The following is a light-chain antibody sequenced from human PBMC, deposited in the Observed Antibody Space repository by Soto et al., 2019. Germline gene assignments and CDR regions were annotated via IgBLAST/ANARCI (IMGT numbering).Light chain of an antibody. CDR1: QSVNSN. Sequence: KVMTQSPATLSVSPGERATLSCRASQSVNSNLAWYQQKPGQAPRLLLYCASTRAIGIPARFSGSASGTEFTLTISSLQSEDSEVYYCQQYNDWPLTFGGGTKVEI. CDR2: CAS. V-gene: IGKV3-15*01. CDR3: QQYNDWPLT. J-gene: IGKJ4*01.